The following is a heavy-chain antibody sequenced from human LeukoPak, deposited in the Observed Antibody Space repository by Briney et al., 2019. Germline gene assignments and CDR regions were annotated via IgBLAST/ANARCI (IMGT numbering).Heavy chain of an antibody. CDR1: GCTFTYYG. D-gene: IGHD4-17*01. CDR3: ARDPDGDRDFDF. CDR2: IDTYNHDT. J-gene: IGHJ4*02. Sequence: ASVTVSFKSSGCTFTYYGISWVRQAPGQGREWMGWIDTYNHDTNYAQIYQGRVTMTTDTSTSTAYIELRSLRSDDTALYYCARDPDGDRDFDFWGQGTLVTVSS. V-gene: IGHV1-18*01.